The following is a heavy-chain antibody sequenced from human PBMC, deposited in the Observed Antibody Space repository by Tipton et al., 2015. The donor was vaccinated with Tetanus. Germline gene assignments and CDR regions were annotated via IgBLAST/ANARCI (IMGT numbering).Heavy chain of an antibody. D-gene: IGHD2-21*02. CDR2: ISHSGST. CDR1: GGSFSGYY. CDR3: ARGGVTAIWYFDL. Sequence: TLSLTCAVYGGSFSGYYWSWIRQPPGKGLEWIGEISHSGSTNYNPSLKSRVTISVDTSKNQFSLKLSSVTAADTAVYYCARGGVTAIWYFDLWGHGTLVTVSS. V-gene: IGHV4-34*01. J-gene: IGHJ2*01.